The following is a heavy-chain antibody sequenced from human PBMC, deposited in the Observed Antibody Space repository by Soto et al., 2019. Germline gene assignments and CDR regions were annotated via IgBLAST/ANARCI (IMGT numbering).Heavy chain of an antibody. V-gene: IGHV3-23*01. CDR1: GFTFSSYA. CDR3: AKVIRSGPSDVFDY. J-gene: IGHJ4*02. D-gene: IGHD3-16*02. CDR2: ISASGGTT. Sequence: GGSLRLSCAASGFTFSSYAMNWVRRAPGKGLEWVSGISASGGTTYYADSVKGRFTISRDNSKDTLYLQMNSLRAEDTAAYYCAKVIRSGPSDVFDYWGRGTLVTVSS.